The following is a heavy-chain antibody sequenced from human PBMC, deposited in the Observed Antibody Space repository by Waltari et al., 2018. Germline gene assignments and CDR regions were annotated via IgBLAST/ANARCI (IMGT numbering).Heavy chain of an antibody. CDR3: AKGIAALGYFDY. CDR2: IYSGGSST. J-gene: IGHJ4*02. CDR1: GFTFSSYA. Sequence: EGQLLEAGGGLVAAGGSLGLSCAAAGFTFSSYAMSWVRQAPGKGREWVSVIYSGGSSTYYADSVKGRFTISRDNSKNTLYLQMNSLRAEDTAVYYCAKGIAALGYFDYWGQGTLVTVSS. D-gene: IGHD6-6*01. V-gene: IGHV3-23*03.